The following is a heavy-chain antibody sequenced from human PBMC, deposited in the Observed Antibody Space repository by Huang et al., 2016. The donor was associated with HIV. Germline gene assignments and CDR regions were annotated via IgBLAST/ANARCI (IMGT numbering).Heavy chain of an antibody. CDR1: GGSISSSSYY. D-gene: IGHD6-13*01. Sequence: QLQLQESGPGLVKPSETLSLTCTVSGGSISSSSYYWGWIRPPPGKGLEWIGSIFHSGTTYYNPSRKMRVTRSVDTSRAQFSLKLSSVTAADTAVYDCATHGRIVGIPAAPLRFDPWGQGTLVTVSS. J-gene: IGHJ5*02. CDR3: ATHGRIVGIPAAPLRFDP. V-gene: IGHV4-39*01. CDR2: IFHSGTT.